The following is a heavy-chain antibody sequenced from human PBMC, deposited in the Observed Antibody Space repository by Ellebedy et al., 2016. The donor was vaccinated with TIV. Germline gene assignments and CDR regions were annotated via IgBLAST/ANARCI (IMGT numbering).Heavy chain of an antibody. D-gene: IGHD6-19*01. CDR2: ISYDGSNK. CDR3: ARDKWVAVAGTGFDY. V-gene: IGHV3-30-3*01. Sequence: PGGSLRLSCAASGFTFSSYAMHRVRQAPGKGLEWVAVISYDGSNKYYADSVKGRFTISRDNSKNTLYLQMNSLRAEDTAVYYCARDKWVAVAGTGFDYWGQGTLVTVSS. CDR1: GFTFSSYA. J-gene: IGHJ4*02.